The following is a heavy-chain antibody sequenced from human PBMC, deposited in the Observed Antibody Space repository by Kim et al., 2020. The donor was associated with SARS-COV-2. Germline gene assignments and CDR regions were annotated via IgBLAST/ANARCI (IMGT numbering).Heavy chain of an antibody. Sequence: SETLSLTCAVSGGSISSGGYSWSWIRQPPGKGLEWIGYIYHSGSTYYNPSLKSRVTISVDRSKNQFSLKLSSVTAADTAVYYCARGGVWFGDPPLNEPYYFDYWGQGTLVTVSS. CDR2: IYHSGST. J-gene: IGHJ4*02. D-gene: IGHD3-10*01. CDR1: GGSISSGGYS. V-gene: IGHV4-30-2*01. CDR3: ARGGVWFGDPPLNEPYYFDY.